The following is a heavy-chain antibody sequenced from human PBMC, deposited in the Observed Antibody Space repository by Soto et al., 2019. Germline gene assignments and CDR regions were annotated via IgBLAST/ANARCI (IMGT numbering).Heavy chain of an antibody. J-gene: IGHJ4*02. CDR2: VKDGGHT. Sequence: QVQLQQWGAGLLKPSETLSLNCAVTGGSLSGYYWSWIRQPPGKGLEWIGEVKDGGHTNYSPSLRGRDTISSDTSNNQFSLRLTSVTAADTGVYYCARGQEGVVATHWDQVSLVTVSS. CDR1: GGSLSGYY. V-gene: IGHV4-34*01. CDR3: ARGQEGVVATH. D-gene: IGHD5-12*01.